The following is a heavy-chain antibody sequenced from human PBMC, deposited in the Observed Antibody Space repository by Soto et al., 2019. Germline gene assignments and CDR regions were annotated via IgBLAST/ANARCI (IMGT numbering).Heavy chain of an antibody. Sequence: VSVKVSCKASGYNFTGYYMHWVRQAPGQGLEWMGWINPNSGGTNYAQKFQGWVTMTRDTSISTAYMELSRLRSDDTAVYYCARATVTNLGEPHLYYFDYWGQGTLVTVSS. CDR3: ARATVTNLGEPHLYYFDY. CDR2: INPNSGGT. V-gene: IGHV1-2*04. CDR1: GYNFTGYY. D-gene: IGHD4-17*01. J-gene: IGHJ4*02.